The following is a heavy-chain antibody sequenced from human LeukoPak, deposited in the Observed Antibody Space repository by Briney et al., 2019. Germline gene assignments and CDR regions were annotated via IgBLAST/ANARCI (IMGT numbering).Heavy chain of an antibody. CDR1: GYTLTELS. V-gene: IGHV1-24*01. Sequence: ASVKVSCKVSGYTLTELSMHWMRQAPGKGLEWMGGFDPEDGETIYAQKFQGRVTMTEDTSTDTAYMELSSLRSEDTAVYYCATDGYNLDGFDYWGQGTLVTVSS. D-gene: IGHD5-24*01. CDR2: FDPEDGET. J-gene: IGHJ4*02. CDR3: ATDGYNLDGFDY.